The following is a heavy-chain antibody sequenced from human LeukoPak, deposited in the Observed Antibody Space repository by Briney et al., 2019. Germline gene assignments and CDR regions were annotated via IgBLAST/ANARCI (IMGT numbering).Heavy chain of an antibody. V-gene: IGHV3-23*01. J-gene: IGHJ5*02. D-gene: IGHD3-10*01. Sequence: GGSLRLSCAASGFTFSSYGMSWVRQAPGKGLEWVSAISGSGGSTYYADSVKGRFTISRDNSKNTLYLQMNSLKTEDTAVYYCTRGLDYYGSGSQNWFDPWGQGTLVTVSS. CDR2: ISGSGGST. CDR3: TRGLDYYGSGSQNWFDP. CDR1: GFTFSSYG.